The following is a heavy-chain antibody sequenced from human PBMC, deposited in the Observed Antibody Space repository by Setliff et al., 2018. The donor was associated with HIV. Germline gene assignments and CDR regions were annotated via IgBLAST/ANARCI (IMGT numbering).Heavy chain of an antibody. CDR1: GYTFTSYD. CDR3: ARLSIPAYYYMDV. D-gene: IGHD2-21*01. V-gene: IGHV1-18*01. J-gene: IGHJ6*03. Sequence: ASVKVSCKASGYTFTSYDINWVRQAPGHGLEWMGWISAYNGNTNYAQKLQGRVTMTTVTSTSTAYMELRSLRSDDTAVYYCARLSIPAYYYMDVWGKGTTVTVSS. CDR2: ISAYNGNT.